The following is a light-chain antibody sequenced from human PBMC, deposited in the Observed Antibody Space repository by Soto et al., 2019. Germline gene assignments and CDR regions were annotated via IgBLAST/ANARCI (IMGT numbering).Light chain of an antibody. V-gene: IGKV1-12*02. CDR1: QGISTW. CDR3: QQANSFPFT. CDR2: GAS. J-gene: IGKJ4*01. Sequence: DIQMTQSPSSVSASVGDRVTITCRAGQGISTWLAWYQQKPGKAPSLLIFGASSLHSGIPSRFSASGSGTDFTLTISSLQPEDFAIYYCQQANSFPFTFGGGTKVEIK.